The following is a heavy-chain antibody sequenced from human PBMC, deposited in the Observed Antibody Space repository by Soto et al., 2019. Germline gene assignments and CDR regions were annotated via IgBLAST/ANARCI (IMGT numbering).Heavy chain of an antibody. D-gene: IGHD3-3*01. CDR2: ISSSSSTI. V-gene: IGHV3-48*02. CDR3: ARVIWSGHLTSDL. CDR1: GLPFGSNS. J-gene: IGHJ5*02. Sequence: EVQVVESGGGLVQPGGSRRLSCPAPGLPFGSNSMNWVRQAQGKGLEWISYISSSSSTIYADSVKGRFTISRDNAKNSLYLQMNSLRDEDTAVYYCARVIWSGHLTSDLWGQGTLVTVSS.